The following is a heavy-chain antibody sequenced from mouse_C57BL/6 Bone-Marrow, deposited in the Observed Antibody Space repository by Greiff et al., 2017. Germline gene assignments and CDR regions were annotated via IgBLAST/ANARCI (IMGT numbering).Heavy chain of an antibody. V-gene: IGHV1-64*01. CDR3: ARGYGSRFDY. Sequence: QVPLQQPGAELVQPGASVRLSCKASGYTFTSYWMHWVKQRPGPGLEWIGLVHPNSGSTNYNEKFKTKATLTVDKSSSTATMQLSSLTAEDSAVYYWARGYGSRFDYWGQGTTLTVSS. CDR2: VHPNSGST. J-gene: IGHJ2*01. D-gene: IGHD1-1*01. CDR1: GYTFTSYW.